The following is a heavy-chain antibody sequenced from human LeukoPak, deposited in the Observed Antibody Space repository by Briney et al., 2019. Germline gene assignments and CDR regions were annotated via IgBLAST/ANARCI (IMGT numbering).Heavy chain of an antibody. V-gene: IGHV3-30-3*01. CDR2: ISYDGTNK. CDR1: GFTFSNYA. Sequence: GGSLRLSCAASGFTFSNYAIHWVRQAPGKGLEWVAVISYDGTNKYYADSVKGRFTISRDNSKNTLYLQMNSLRAEDTAVYYCARVYSNPLYYFDYWGQGTLVTVSS. J-gene: IGHJ4*02. D-gene: IGHD4-11*01. CDR3: ARVYSNPLYYFDY.